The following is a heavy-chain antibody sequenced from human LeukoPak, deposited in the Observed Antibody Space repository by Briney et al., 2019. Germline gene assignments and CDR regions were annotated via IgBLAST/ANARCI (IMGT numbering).Heavy chain of an antibody. CDR1: GFTFSNYA. CDR3: AKDGATYFYYYYMDV. V-gene: IGHV3-23*01. J-gene: IGHJ6*03. CDR2: ISGSGGTP. D-gene: IGHD1-26*01. Sequence: GGSLRLSCAASGFTFSNYAMSWVRQAPGKGLEWVSAISGSGGTPYYADSVKGRFSISRDNSRDTLYLQMNSLRAEDAAVYYCAKDGATYFYYYYMDVWGEGTTVTVSS.